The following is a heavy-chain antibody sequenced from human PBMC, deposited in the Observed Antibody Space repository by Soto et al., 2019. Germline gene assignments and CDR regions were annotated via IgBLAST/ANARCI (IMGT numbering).Heavy chain of an antibody. CDR2: VFTSGTT. V-gene: IGHV4-4*07. CDR3: ARSQGVVPTHAFDP. CDR1: DGSISTYY. J-gene: IGHJ5*02. D-gene: IGHD2-15*01. Sequence: PSETLSLTCTVSDGSISTYYWSWIRQPAGKELEWIGHVFTSGTTNYTPSLKSRVSMSLDTAKNQFSLKLRSVTAADTAVYYCARSQGVVPTHAFDPWGQGTLVTVSS.